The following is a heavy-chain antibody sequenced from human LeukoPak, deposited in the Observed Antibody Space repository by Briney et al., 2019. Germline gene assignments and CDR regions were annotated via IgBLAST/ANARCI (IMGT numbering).Heavy chain of an antibody. Sequence: ASVKVSCKASGGTFSSYAISWVRQAPGQGLEWMGEIIPIFGTANYAQKFQGRVTITRDTSASTAYMELSSLRSEDTAVYYCARDGDGYNHWGQGTLVTVSS. D-gene: IGHD5-24*01. CDR1: GGTFSSYA. CDR2: IIPIFGTA. J-gene: IGHJ5*02. CDR3: ARDGDGYNH. V-gene: IGHV1-69*05.